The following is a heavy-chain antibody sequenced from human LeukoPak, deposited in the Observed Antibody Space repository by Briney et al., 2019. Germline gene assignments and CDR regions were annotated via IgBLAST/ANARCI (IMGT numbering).Heavy chain of an antibody. Sequence: GGSLRLSCAASGFTFSSYWMSWVRQAPGKGLEWVANIKQDGSEKYYVDSVKGRFTISRDNAKNSLYLQMNSLRAEDTAVYYCARVYGFLHYYYMDVWGKGTTVTVSS. J-gene: IGHJ6*03. V-gene: IGHV3-7*01. CDR2: IKQDGSEK. CDR3: ARVYGFLHYYYMDV. CDR1: GFTFSSYW. D-gene: IGHD3-3*01.